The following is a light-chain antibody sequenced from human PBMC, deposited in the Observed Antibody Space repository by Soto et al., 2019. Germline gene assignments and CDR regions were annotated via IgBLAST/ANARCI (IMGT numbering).Light chain of an antibody. Sequence: EIVLTQSSAMWPVWPGGRSTRSCRASQSVGTYLDWYQQKLGQAPRLLIYDASNRATGIPARFSGSGSGTDFTLTISSLEREAVAVYYCQPRVTGLSLGGGTKVDIK. CDR3: QPRVTGLS. CDR1: QSVGTY. CDR2: DAS. V-gene: IGKV3-11*01. J-gene: IGKJ4*01.